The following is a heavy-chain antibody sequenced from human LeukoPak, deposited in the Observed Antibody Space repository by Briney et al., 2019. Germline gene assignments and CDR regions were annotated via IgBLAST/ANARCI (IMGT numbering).Heavy chain of an antibody. CDR1: GGSISSGSYY. V-gene: IGHV4-61*02. J-gene: IGHJ6*03. Sequence: SQTLSLTCTVSGGSISSGSYYWSWIRQPAGKGLEWIGRIYTSGSTNYNPSLKSRVTISVDPSKNQFSLKLSSVTAAVTTRNYCARSCSSTSCYGYYYYYMDVWGKGTTVTVSS. D-gene: IGHD2-2*01. CDR3: ARSCSSTSCYGYYYYYMDV. CDR2: IYTSGST.